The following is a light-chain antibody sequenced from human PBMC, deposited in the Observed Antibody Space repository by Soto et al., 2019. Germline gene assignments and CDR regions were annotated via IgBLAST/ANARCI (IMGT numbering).Light chain of an antibody. V-gene: IGKV1-39*01. Sequence: DIQMTQSPSSLSASVGDTVTITCRASQTIGSYLSWYHQIPGKLPKLLIYAVSRLQTGVPSRFSGSGSGTDFTLTISSLQPEDFATYYCHPSFNTPYSFGQGT. CDR3: HPSFNTPYS. CDR2: AVS. CDR1: QTIGSY. J-gene: IGKJ2*03.